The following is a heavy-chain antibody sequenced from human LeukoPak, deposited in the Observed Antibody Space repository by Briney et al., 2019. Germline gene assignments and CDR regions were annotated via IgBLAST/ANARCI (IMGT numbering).Heavy chain of an antibody. CDR3: AGEPRQLAY. J-gene: IGHJ4*02. D-gene: IGHD6-6*01. CDR2: INEVGSDT. V-gene: IGHV3-7*03. CDR1: GWSFSSHW. Sequence: PGGSLRLSCAVSGWSFSSHWMSWVRQVPGKGLEWVSSINEVGSDTRYADSVRGRFTISRDNAKNSLYLQMNSLTVEDTATYYCAGEPRQLAYWGQGTLVTVSS.